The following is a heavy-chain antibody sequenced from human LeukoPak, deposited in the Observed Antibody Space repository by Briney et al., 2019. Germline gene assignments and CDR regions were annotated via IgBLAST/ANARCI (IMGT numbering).Heavy chain of an antibody. V-gene: IGHV1-46*03. Sequence: GASVKVSCKASGYTFTSYYMHWVRQAPGQGLEWMGIINPSGGSTSYAQKFQGRVTMTRDTSTSTVYMELSSLRSEDTAVYYCAKVAASSGELLWDLDYWGQGTLVTVSS. J-gene: IGHJ4*02. CDR1: GYTFTSYY. D-gene: IGHD3-10*01. CDR2: INPSGGST. CDR3: AKVAASSGELLWDLDY.